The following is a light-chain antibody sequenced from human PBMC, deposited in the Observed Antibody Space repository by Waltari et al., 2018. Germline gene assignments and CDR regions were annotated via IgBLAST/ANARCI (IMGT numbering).Light chain of an antibody. J-gene: IGKJ1*01. V-gene: IGKV3-20*01. Sequence: EIVLTQSPGTMSLSPGETATLSCRARQSVGRTLAWYQQKPGQAPRLLIYAASTRATGIPDRFSGSGSGTDFRLTISRLEPEDFAVYYCQHYVRLPVTFGQGTTVELK. CDR1: QSVGRT. CDR3: QHYVRLPVT. CDR2: AAS.